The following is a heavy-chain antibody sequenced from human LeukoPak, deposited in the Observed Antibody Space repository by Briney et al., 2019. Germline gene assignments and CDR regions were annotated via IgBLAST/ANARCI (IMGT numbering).Heavy chain of an antibody. J-gene: IGHJ4*02. CDR2: VSADGRTQ. D-gene: IGHD5-24*01. CDR1: GFTFRTYS. V-gene: IGHV3-30*03. CDR3: AREFGHNRWYFDY. Sequence: GRSLRLSWAASGFTFRTYSIHWVRQAPGKGLEWVTVVSADGRTQLYSDSVKGRFTISRDNSLNTLHLQMNSLRTEDTAVYYCAREFGHNRWYFDYWGQGALVTVSS.